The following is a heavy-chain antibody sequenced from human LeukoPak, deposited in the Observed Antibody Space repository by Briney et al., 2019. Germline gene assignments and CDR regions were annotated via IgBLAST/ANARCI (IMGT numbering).Heavy chain of an antibody. J-gene: IGHJ4*02. CDR2: IDTNTGSP. CDR1: GYTCTTYP. V-gene: IGHV7-4-1*02. Sequence: ASVKVSCKASGYTCTTYPINWVRQAPGQGLEWMGWIDTNTGSPTYAQGLTGRFVFSLDTSVSTAFLQINSLKAEDAALYFCVRGIHTTGYFTHWGQGTLVTVSS. D-gene: IGHD3-9*01. CDR3: VRGIHTTGYFTH.